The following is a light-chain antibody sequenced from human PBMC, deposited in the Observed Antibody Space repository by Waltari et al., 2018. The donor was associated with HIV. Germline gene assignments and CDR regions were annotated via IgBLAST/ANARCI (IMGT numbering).Light chain of an antibody. Sequence: SYVLTQPPSVSVAPGKTARITCGGNNIGSKSVHWYQQKPGQAPVMVIYYDSDRPSGLPERFSGSNSGNTATLTISRVEDGDEADYYCQVWDSSSDPVVFGGGTKLTVL. CDR2: YDS. CDR3: QVWDSSSDPVV. CDR1: NIGSKS. J-gene: IGLJ2*01. V-gene: IGLV3-21*04.